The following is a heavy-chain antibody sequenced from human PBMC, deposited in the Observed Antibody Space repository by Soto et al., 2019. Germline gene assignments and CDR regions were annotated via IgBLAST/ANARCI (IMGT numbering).Heavy chain of an antibody. D-gene: IGHD2-2*01. V-gene: IGHV3-23*01. J-gene: IGHJ4*02. CDR3: ARVTLGYCISTSCFYDY. Sequence: GGSLRLSCAASGFTFSSYTMSWVRQAPGKGLEWVSAISGSGGSTYYADSVKGRFTISRDNAKNSLYLQMNSLRAEDTAVYYCARVTLGYCISTSCFYDYWGQGT. CDR1: GFTFSSYT. CDR2: ISGSGGST.